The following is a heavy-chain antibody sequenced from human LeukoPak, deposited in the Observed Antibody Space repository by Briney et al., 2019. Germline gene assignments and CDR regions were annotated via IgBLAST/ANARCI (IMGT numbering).Heavy chain of an antibody. Sequence: GASVKVSCKASGYSFTSHYMHWVRQATGQGLEWMGWMSPNSGNTGYAQNFQGRVTMTRNTSISTAYMELSRLRSDDTAVYYCARESFRRSSGWTPGYWGQGTLVTVSS. CDR3: ARESFRRSSGWTPGY. V-gene: IGHV1-8*02. J-gene: IGHJ4*02. CDR2: MSPNSGNT. CDR1: GYSFTSHY. D-gene: IGHD6-19*01.